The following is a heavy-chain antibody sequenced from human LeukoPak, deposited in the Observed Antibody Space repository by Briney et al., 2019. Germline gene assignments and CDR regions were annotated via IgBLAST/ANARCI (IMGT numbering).Heavy chain of an antibody. CDR2: ISGSGGST. CDR3: AKDFKYYDFWSGQDY. D-gene: IGHD3-3*01. Sequence: GGSLRLSCAASGFTFSSYGMHWVRQAPGKGLEWVSAISGSGGSTYYADSVKGRFTISRDNSKNTLYLQMNSLRAEDTAVYYCAKDFKYYDFWSGQDYWGQGTLVTVSS. V-gene: IGHV3-23*01. CDR1: GFTFSSYG. J-gene: IGHJ4*02.